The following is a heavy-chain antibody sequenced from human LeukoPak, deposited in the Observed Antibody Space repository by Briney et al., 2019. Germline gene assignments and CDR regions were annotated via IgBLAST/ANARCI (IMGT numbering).Heavy chain of an antibody. CDR3: LITGTSQPFDY. Sequence: ASVKVSCEASGCTFTAYYMHWVRQAPGQGLEWMGRINPNSGATNYAQNFQGRVSMTRDTSISTAYMELSRLRSDDTAVYYCLITGTSQPFDYWGQGTLVTVSS. CDR2: INPNSGAT. J-gene: IGHJ4*02. CDR1: GCTFTAYY. D-gene: IGHD1-7*01. V-gene: IGHV1-2*06.